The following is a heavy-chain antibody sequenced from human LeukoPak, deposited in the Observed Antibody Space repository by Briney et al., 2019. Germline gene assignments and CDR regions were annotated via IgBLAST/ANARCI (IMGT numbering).Heavy chain of an antibody. J-gene: IGHJ4*02. CDR2: ISNSGDIT. CDR1: GFTFRSFA. CDR3: AKDYRAVEDGY. V-gene: IGHV3-23*01. D-gene: IGHD6-19*01. Sequence: GGSLRLSCAASGFTFRSFAMTWARQAPGKGLEWVSTISNSGDITYDADSVKGRFTISRGNSKNTLYLQMNSLRAEDTAVYYCAKDYRAVEDGYWGQGTLVTVSS.